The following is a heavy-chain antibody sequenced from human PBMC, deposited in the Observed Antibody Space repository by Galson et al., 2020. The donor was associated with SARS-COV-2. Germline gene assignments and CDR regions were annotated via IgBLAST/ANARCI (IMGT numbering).Heavy chain of an antibody. CDR1: GFTFSCSA. J-gene: IGHJ5*02. CDR2: ISYDGTKR. V-gene: IGHV3-30*04. Sequence: QLGASQKICCRASGFTFSCSAMHWVRQAPGKGLEWVAIISYDGTKRYNLDSVKGRFTTSRDNFKNTVFLQMDSLTTEDAAVYYCARETDDYTSSWYDPWGQGTLVTVSS. CDR3: ARETDDYTSSWYDP. D-gene: IGHD6-13*01.